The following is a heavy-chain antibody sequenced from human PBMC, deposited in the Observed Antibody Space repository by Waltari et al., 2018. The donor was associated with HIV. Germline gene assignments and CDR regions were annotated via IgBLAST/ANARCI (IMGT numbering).Heavy chain of an antibody. CDR3: ARGRTTVTAYYYYGMDV. CDR1: GDSVASNSAP. CDR2: TYYRSKWYN. D-gene: IGHD4-17*01. J-gene: IGHJ6*02. Sequence: QVQLQQSGPGLVKPSQTLPLTCAISGDSVASNSAPWTGLRPSPSRGLELLGRTYYRSKWYNDYAVSVKSRITINPDTSKNQFSLQLNSVTPEDTAVYYCARGRTTVTAYYYYGMDVWGQGTTVTVSS. V-gene: IGHV6-1*01.